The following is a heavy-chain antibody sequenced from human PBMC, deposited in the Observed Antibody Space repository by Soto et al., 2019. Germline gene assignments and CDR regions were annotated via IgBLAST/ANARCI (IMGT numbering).Heavy chain of an antibody. V-gene: IGHV1-69*12. Sequence: QVQLVQSGAEVKKPGSSVKVSCKASGGTFSSHAISWVRQAPGQGLEWMGGIIPIFGTANYAQKFQGRVTITADESTSTAYMELSSLRSEDTAVYYCARARPSMVRGVIGYYYYYGMDVWGQGTTVTVSS. CDR3: ARARPSMVRGVIGYYYYYGMDV. CDR1: GGTFSSHA. D-gene: IGHD3-10*01. CDR2: IIPIFGTA. J-gene: IGHJ6*02.